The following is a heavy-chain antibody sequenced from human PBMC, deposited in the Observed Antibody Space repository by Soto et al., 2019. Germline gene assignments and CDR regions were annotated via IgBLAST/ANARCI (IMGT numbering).Heavy chain of an antibody. CDR3: ATIVGPNDY. CDR1: GGSIYTYS. Sequence: KTSETLSLTCTVSGGSIYTYSWTWLRQPAGKGLEWIGHIYSSGSANYNPSLKSRVSMSVDTSKNQFSLKLNSVTAADTAGYYWATIVGPNDYWGQGALVTVS. D-gene: IGHD1-26*01. CDR2: IYSSGSA. J-gene: IGHJ4*02. V-gene: IGHV4-4*07.